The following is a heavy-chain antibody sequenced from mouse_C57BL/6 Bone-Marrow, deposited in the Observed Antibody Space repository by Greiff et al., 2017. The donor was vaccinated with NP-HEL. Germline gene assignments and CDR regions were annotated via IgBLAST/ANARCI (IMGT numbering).Heavy chain of an antibody. CDR2: IHPNSGST. CDR3: TGKSGYPYYFDY. V-gene: IGHV1-64*01. D-gene: IGHD1-3*01. Sequence: QVQLKQPGAELVKPGASVKLSCKASGYTFTSYWMHWVKQRPGQGLEWIGMIHPNSGSTNYNEKFKSKATLTVDKSSSTAYMQLSSLTSEDSAVYYCTGKSGYPYYFDYWGQGTTLTVSS. J-gene: IGHJ2*01. CDR1: GYTFTSYW.